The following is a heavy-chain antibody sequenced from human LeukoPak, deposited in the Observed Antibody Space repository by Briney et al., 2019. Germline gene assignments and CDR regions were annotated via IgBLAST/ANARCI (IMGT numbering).Heavy chain of an antibody. CDR3: ASFYCSGGSCYQYFSYYYMDV. CDR1: GGSISSRSYY. D-gene: IGHD2-15*01. CDR2: ICYSGST. J-gene: IGHJ6*03. Sequence: SETLSLTCTVSGGSISSRSYYRGWIRQPPGKGLEWIGSICYSGSTYYNPSLQSRVTISVDTSKNQFSLKLNSVTAADTAVYYCASFYCSGGSCYQYFSYYYMDVWGKGTTVTISS. V-gene: IGHV4-39*01.